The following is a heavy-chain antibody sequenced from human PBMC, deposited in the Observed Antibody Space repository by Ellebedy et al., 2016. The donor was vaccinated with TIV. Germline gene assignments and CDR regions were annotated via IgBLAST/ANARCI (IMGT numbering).Heavy chain of an antibody. Sequence: GESLKISXAASGFTFYRFTMNWVRQAPGKGLEWVSSISGSRSHIFYADSVKGRFTISRDNAKNSLYLQMNSLRVEDTAVYYCARDMSGHNDNWHAFDLWGQGTMVTVS. CDR1: GFTFYRFT. D-gene: IGHD1-1*01. J-gene: IGHJ3*01. V-gene: IGHV3-21*01. CDR3: ARDMSGHNDNWHAFDL. CDR2: ISGSRSHI.